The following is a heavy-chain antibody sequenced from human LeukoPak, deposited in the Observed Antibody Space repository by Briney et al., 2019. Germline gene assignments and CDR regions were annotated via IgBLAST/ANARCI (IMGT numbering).Heavy chain of an antibody. J-gene: IGHJ4*02. V-gene: IGHV3-48*01. CDR2: ISINSSTT. Sequence: GGSLRLSCAASGFTFSSYSMNWVRQAPGKGLEWMSCISINSSTTNYAHTVKGRVTITRDNSKNTPYLEMNSLRAEDTAVYYCARGARDIVVVVAATHEPSFDYWGQGTLVTVSS. CDR3: ARGARDIVVVVAATHEPSFDY. CDR1: GFTFSSYS. D-gene: IGHD2-15*01.